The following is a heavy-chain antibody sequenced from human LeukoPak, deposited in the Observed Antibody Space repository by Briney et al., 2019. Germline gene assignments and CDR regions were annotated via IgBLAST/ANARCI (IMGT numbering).Heavy chain of an antibody. Sequence: GGSLRLSCAASGFTFGSYGMSWVRQAPGKGLEWVSAISVSGYTTYYADSVKGRFTISRDNSKNTLYLQMNSLRAEDTAVYYCAKGNIVGATEEYYFDYWGQGTLVTVSS. V-gene: IGHV3-23*01. J-gene: IGHJ4*02. CDR3: AKGNIVGATEEYYFDY. D-gene: IGHD1-26*01. CDR2: ISVSGYTT. CDR1: GFTFGSYG.